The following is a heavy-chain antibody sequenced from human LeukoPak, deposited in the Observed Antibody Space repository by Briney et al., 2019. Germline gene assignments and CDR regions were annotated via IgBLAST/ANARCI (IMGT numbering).Heavy chain of an antibody. Sequence: GGSLRLSCAASGFTFSSYGMHWVRQAPGKGLEWVAVISYDGSNKYYADSVKGRFTISRDNSKNTLYLQMNSLRAEDTAVYYCAKWVITTGFDYWGQGTLVIVSS. CDR2: ISYDGSNK. V-gene: IGHV3-30*18. J-gene: IGHJ4*02. D-gene: IGHD3-22*01. CDR3: AKWVITTGFDY. CDR1: GFTFSSYG.